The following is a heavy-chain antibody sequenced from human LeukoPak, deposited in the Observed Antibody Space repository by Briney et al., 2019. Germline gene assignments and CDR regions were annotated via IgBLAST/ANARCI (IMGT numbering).Heavy chain of an antibody. CDR3: ARHSSSSAANFDY. V-gene: IGHV4-39*01. D-gene: IGHD6-6*01. CDR1: GGSISSSSYY. J-gene: IGHJ4*02. CDR2: IYYSGST. Sequence: SETLSLTCTVSGGSISSSSYYWGWIRQPPGKGLEWIGSIYYSGSTYYNPSLKSRVTISVDTSKNQFSLRLTSVTAADTAVYYCARHSSSSAANFDYWGQGTLVTVSP.